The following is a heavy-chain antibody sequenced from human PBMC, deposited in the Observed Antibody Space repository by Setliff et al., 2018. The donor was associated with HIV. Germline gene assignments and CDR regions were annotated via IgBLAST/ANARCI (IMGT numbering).Heavy chain of an antibody. V-gene: IGHV1-69*13. J-gene: IGHJ5*01. CDR1: GGTFSSYA. Sequence: ASVNVSCKASGGTFSSYAISWVRQAPGQGLEWLGRIIPLYGTANYAQKLQGRVTITSDESTSTAYVELSSLRSADTAVYYCARAPAHEHATGWFSSSNRFDSWGQGTLVTVSS. D-gene: IGHD6-19*01. CDR3: ARAPAHEHATGWFSSSNRFDS. CDR2: IIPLYGTA.